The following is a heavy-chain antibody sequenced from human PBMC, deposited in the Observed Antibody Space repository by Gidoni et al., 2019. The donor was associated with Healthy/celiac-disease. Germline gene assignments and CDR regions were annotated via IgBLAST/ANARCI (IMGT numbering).Heavy chain of an antibody. V-gene: IGHV3-21*01. CDR1: GFTFSSYS. Sequence: EVQLVESGGGLVKPGGSLRLSCAASGFTFSSYSMNWVRQAPGKGLEWFSSISSSSSYIYYADSVKGRFTISRDNAKNSLYLQMNSLRAEDTAVYYCASITMVRGENYWGQGTLVTVSS. CDR3: ASITMVRGENY. J-gene: IGHJ4*02. D-gene: IGHD3-10*01. CDR2: ISSSSSYI.